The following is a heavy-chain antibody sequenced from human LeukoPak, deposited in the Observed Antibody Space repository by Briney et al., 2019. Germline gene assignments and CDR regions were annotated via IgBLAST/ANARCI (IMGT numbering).Heavy chain of an antibody. CDR3: ARVEPTYYYDSSGYPDY. CDR2: ISSSGSTI. D-gene: IGHD3-22*01. V-gene: IGHV3-48*04. Sequence: GGSLRLSCAASGFTFSSYSMNWVRQAPGKGLEWVSYISSSGSTIYYADSVKGRFTISRDNAKNSLYLEMNSLRAEDTAVYYCARVEPTYYYDSSGYPDYWGQGTLVTVSS. J-gene: IGHJ4*02. CDR1: GFTFSSYS.